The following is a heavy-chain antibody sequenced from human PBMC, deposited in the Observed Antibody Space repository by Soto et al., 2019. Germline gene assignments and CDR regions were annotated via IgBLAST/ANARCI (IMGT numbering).Heavy chain of an antibody. J-gene: IGHJ5*02. CDR1: GGSTSSGDYY. D-gene: IGHD3-22*01. CDR3: ARGSYYYDSSGYYHH. CDR2: IYYSGST. V-gene: IGHV4-30-4*01. Sequence: PSETLSLTCTVSGGSTSSGDYYWSWIRQPPGKGLGWIGSIYYSGSTYYNPSLKSRVTISVDTSKNQFSLKLSSVTAADTAVYYCARGSYYYDSSGYYHHWGQGTLVTVSS.